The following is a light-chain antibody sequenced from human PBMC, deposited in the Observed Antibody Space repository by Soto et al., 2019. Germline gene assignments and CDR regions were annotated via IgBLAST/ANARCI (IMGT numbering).Light chain of an antibody. V-gene: IGKV3-20*01. Sequence: EIVLTQSPGTLSLSPGERATLSCRASQSVISNYLAWYQQKPGQAPRLLISGASTRATGIPDRFSGSGSGKDFTLSISRLEPEDSAVYYCQQYGTSLYTFGQGTKLEIK. CDR3: QQYGTSLYT. J-gene: IGKJ2*01. CDR1: QSVISNY. CDR2: GAS.